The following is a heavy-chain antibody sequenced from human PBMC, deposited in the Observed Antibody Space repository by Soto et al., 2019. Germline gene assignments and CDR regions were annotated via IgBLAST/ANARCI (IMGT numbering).Heavy chain of an antibody. D-gene: IGHD1-26*01. J-gene: IGHJ4*02. V-gene: IGHV3-30*04. CDR1: GFTFRNYA. CDR3: ARSRNSAVADSFDF. Sequence: GGSLRLSCAASGFTFRNYAIHWVRHAPGKGLEWVAVISRDGSHKYYLDSVKGRFTISRDNSKDTVNLLMNSLRDDDSAMYYCARSRNSAVADSFDFWGQGTLVTVSS. CDR2: ISRDGSHK.